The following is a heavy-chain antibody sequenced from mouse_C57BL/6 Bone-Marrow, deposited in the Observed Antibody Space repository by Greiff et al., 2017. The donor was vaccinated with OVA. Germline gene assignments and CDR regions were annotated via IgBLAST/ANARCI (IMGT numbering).Heavy chain of an antibody. J-gene: IGHJ1*03. D-gene: IGHD4-1*01. CDR1: GFSLTSYG. CDR2: IWSGGST. CDR3: ARKVTGYWYFDV. V-gene: IGHV2-2*01. Sequence: VKLVESGPGLVQPSQSLSINCTVSGFSLTSYGVHWVRQSPGKGLEWLGVIWSGGSTDYNAAFISRLSISKDNSKCLVFFKMNSLQADDTAIYYCARKVTGYWYFDVWGTGTTVTVSS.